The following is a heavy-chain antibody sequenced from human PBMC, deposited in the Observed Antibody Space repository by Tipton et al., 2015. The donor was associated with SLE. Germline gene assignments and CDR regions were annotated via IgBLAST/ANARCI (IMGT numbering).Heavy chain of an antibody. CDR1: GFTFSSYW. J-gene: IGHJ6*02. CDR2: IKQDGSEK. D-gene: IGHD1-26*01. Sequence: SLRLSCAASGFTFSSYWMSWVRQAPGKGLEWVANIKQDGSEKYYVDSVKGRFTISRDNAKNSLYLQMNSLRAEDTAVYYCARDHRGSYPYGMDVWGQGTTVTVSS. V-gene: IGHV3-7*03. CDR3: ARDHRGSYPYGMDV.